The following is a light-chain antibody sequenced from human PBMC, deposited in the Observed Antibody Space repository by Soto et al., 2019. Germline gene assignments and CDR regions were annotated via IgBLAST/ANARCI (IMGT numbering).Light chain of an antibody. J-gene: IGLJ1*01. CDR1: TIAVDSSNY. CDR2: DVS. V-gene: IGLV2-11*01. CDR3: CSSAAAFCV. Sequence: QSALTQPRSVSGYPGQSVTISCTGPTIAVDSSNYVSWYQQHPGKAPILTSDDVSERPSRVADRFSGTKSRSTDSLTLSGLPAEVAAEYHCCSSAAAFCVFGSGTKVTVL.